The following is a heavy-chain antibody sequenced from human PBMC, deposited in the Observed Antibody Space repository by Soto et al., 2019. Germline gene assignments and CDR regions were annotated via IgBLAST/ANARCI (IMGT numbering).Heavy chain of an antibody. Sequence: QVHLQESGPGLVKTSETLSLTCTVSGGSISSYYWSWIRQPPGKGLEWIGYIYYSGSTNYNPSLKSRVTISVDTSKIQFSLKLSSVTAADTAVYYCARLWGWFGDYWGQGTLVTVSS. D-gene: IGHD3-10*01. J-gene: IGHJ4*02. CDR2: IYYSGST. V-gene: IGHV4-59*08. CDR3: ARLWGWFGDY. CDR1: GGSISSYY.